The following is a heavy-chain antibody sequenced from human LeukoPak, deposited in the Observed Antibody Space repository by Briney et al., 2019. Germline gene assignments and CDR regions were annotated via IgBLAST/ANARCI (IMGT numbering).Heavy chain of an antibody. CDR2: IYYSGST. Sequence: SETLSLTCTVSGGSISSSSYYWGWIRQPPGKGLEWIGSIYYSGSTYYNPSLKSRVTISVDTSKNQFSLKLSSVTAADTAVYYCARQGSSYSSGWHDDYWGQGTLVTVSS. D-gene: IGHD6-19*01. V-gene: IGHV4-39*01. CDR1: GGSISSSSYY. CDR3: ARQGSSYSSGWHDDY. J-gene: IGHJ4*02.